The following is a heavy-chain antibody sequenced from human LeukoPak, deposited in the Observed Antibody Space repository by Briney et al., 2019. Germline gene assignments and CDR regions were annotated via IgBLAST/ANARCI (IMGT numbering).Heavy chain of an antibody. V-gene: IGHV3-7*01. CDR2: IKQDGSEK. CDR1: GFTFDDYG. J-gene: IGHJ3*02. D-gene: IGHD3-22*01. Sequence: PGGSLRLSCAASGFTFDDYGMSWVRQAPGKGLEWVANIKQDGSEKYYVDSVKGRFTISRDNAKNSLYLQMNSLRAEDTAVYYCARDYYYDSSGVDAFDIWGQGTMVTVSS. CDR3: ARDYYYDSSGVDAFDI.